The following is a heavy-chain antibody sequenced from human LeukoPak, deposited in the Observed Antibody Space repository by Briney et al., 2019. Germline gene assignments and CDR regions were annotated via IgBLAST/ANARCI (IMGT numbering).Heavy chain of an antibody. CDR3: AISYSSSWYGLEYFQH. V-gene: IGHV4-59*01. J-gene: IGHJ1*01. Sequence: PSETLSLTCTASGGSISKYHWNWIRQPPGKGLEWIAYVYYSGSTNYNPSLKSRVTVSVDTSKNQFSLKLRSVTAADTAMYYCAISYSSSWYGLEYFQHWGQGTLVTVSS. CDR2: VYYSGST. D-gene: IGHD6-13*01. CDR1: GGSISKYH.